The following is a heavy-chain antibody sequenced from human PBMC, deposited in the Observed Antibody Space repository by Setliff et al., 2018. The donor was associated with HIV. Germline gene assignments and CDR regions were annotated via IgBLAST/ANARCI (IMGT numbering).Heavy chain of an antibody. CDR1: GPSINIHY. Sequence: PSETLSLTCTVSGPSINIHYWSWIRQSPGKGFEWIGYIYSTGSTNYNPSLQSRVTISMVASRNQFSLKVTSVTAADTAVYYCAKCAGFYGDYTFDHWGQGRQVTVPQ. V-gene: IGHV4-59*11. CDR2: IYSTGST. J-gene: IGHJ4*02. CDR3: AKCAGFYGDYTFDH. D-gene: IGHD4-17*01.